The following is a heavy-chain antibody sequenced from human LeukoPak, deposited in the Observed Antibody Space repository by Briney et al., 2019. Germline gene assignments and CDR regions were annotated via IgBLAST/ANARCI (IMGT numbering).Heavy chain of an antibody. CDR3: ARVRVVSQTYYFDY. CDR2: IYTSGST. V-gene: IGHV4-4*07. J-gene: IGHJ4*02. Sequence: SETLFLTCTVSGGSISSYYWSWIRQPAGKGLEWIGRIYTSGSTNYNPSLKSRVTMSVDTSKNQFSLKLSSVTAADTAVYYCARVRVVSQTYYFDYWGQGTLVTVSS. CDR1: GGSISSYY. D-gene: IGHD4-23*01.